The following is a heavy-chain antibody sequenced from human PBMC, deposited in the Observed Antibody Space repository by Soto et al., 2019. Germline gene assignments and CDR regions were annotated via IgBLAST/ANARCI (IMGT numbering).Heavy chain of an antibody. V-gene: IGHV1-69*13. CDR3: EREQTGYSRQKYYYGMDV. CDR1: GGTFSSYA. D-gene: IGHD6-13*01. J-gene: IGHJ6*02. CDR2: IIPIFGTA. Sequence: ASVKVSCKASGGTFSSYAISWVRQAPGQGLEWMGGIIPIFGTANYAQKFQGRVTITADESTSTAYMELSSLRSEDTAVYYCEREQTGYSRQKYYYGMDVWGQGTTVTVSS.